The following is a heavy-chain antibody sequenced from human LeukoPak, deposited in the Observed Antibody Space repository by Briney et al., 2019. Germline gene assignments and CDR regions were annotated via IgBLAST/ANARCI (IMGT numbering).Heavy chain of an antibody. CDR1: GYTFSAYG. CDR3: ARRKYGGDYNGMVV. V-gene: IGHV1-18*01. J-gene: IGHJ6*02. Sequence: ASVKVSCKASGYTFSAYGINWVRLAPGQGLEWMASINPHKGDTQYAQKFQGRVTMTTDTSTSTAYMHLRSVRSDDTYIYYCARRKYGGDYNGMVVWGQGTTVTVSS. D-gene: IGHD5-12*01. CDR2: INPHKGDT.